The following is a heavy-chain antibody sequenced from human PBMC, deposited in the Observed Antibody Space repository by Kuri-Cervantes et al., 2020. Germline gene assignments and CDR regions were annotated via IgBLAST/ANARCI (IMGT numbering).Heavy chain of an antibody. CDR2: ISSSSSYI. J-gene: IGHJ4*02. V-gene: IGHV3-11*06. CDR3: ARGNSSGWFDY. Sequence: GGSLRLSCAASGFTFSDYYMSWIRQAPGKGLEWVSYISSSSSYIYYADSVKGRFTISRDNSKNTLYLQMNSLRAEDTAVYYCARGNSSGWFDYWGQGTLVTVSS. CDR1: GFTFSDYY. D-gene: IGHD6-19*01.